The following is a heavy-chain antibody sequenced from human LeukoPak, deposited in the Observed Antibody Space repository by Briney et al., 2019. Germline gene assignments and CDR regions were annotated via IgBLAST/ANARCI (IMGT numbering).Heavy chain of an antibody. CDR3: ARDPGPYYYDSSGYPVAAFDI. J-gene: IGHJ3*02. D-gene: IGHD3-22*01. V-gene: IGHV3-23*01. CDR1: GFTFSSYA. Sequence: GGSLRLSCAASGFTFSSYAMSWVRQAPGKGLEWVSAISGSGGSTYYADSVKGRFTISRDNSKNTLYLQMNSLRAEDTAVYYCARDPGPYYYDSSGYPVAAFDIWGQGTMVTVSS. CDR2: ISGSGGST.